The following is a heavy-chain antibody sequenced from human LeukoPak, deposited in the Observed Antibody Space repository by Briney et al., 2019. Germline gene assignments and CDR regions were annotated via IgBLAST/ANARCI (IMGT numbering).Heavy chain of an antibody. Sequence: PGGSLSLSCTGSGFNINIFAMNWVRQTPGQGLEWVSGLSRGGATNYADSVKGRFTISRDYSKNMVFLKMDSLRPEDTAVYYCAKEQRIRHCSEGVCMEGYYFDYWGQGSLVTVSS. CDR3: AKEQRIRHCSEGVCMEGYYFDY. CDR1: GFNINIFA. CDR2: LSRGGAT. J-gene: IGHJ4*02. D-gene: IGHD2-8*01. V-gene: IGHV3-23*01.